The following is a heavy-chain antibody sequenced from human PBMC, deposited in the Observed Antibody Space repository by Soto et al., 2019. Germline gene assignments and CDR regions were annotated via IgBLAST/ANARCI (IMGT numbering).Heavy chain of an antibody. D-gene: IGHD2-15*01. J-gene: IGHJ4*02. CDR1: GFAFRPYS. Sequence: LRRSCAASGFAFRPYSMNWARQSPGKGLEWVSCTSGSSSYIYDADSVKARVTISRDNTKNSLYLQMNSLRAEDTAVYYCARDPAGSCTGFDSWGQGTMVTVSS. V-gene: IGHV3-21*01. CDR3: ARDPAGSCTGFDS. CDR2: TSGSSSYI.